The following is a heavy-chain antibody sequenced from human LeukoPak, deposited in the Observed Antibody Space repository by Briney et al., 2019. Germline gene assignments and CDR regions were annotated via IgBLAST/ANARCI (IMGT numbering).Heavy chain of an antibody. J-gene: IGHJ4*02. D-gene: IGHD3-10*01. CDR3: ARGFSYNYFDY. Sequence: PSETLTLTCTVSGGSITNYYWSWIRQPPGKGLEWIGNIYYSGTTDYNPSLKSRVTISVDTSKNQFSLKLTSVTAADTAIYYCARGFSYNYFDYWGQGTLVTVSS. CDR2: IYYSGTT. V-gene: IGHV4-59*01. CDR1: GGSITNYY.